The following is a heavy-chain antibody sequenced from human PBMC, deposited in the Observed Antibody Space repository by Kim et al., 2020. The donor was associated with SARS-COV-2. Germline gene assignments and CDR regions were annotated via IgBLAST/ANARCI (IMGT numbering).Heavy chain of an antibody. Sequence: GGSLRLSCAASGFTFSSYSMNWVRQAPGKGLEWVSSISSSSSYIYYADSVKGRFTISRDNAKNSLYLQMNSLRAEDTAVYYCARDRASYYDILTGYLDVGPPYYYGMDVWGQGTTVTVSS. CDR3: ARDRASYYDILTGYLDVGPPYYYGMDV. D-gene: IGHD3-9*01. CDR2: ISSSSSYI. J-gene: IGHJ6*02. CDR1: GFTFSSYS. V-gene: IGHV3-21*01.